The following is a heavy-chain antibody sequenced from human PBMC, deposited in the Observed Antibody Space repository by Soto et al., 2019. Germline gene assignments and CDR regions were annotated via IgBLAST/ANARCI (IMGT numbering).Heavy chain of an antibody. CDR3: ARLFRGLYMDV. CDR2: INPSGGST. V-gene: IGHV1-46*01. Sequence: ASVKVSCKAPGYTFTSYYMHWVRQAPGQGLEWMGIINPSGGSTSYAQKFQGRVTMTRDTSTSTVYMELSSLRSEDTAVYYCARLFRGLYMDVWGQGTTVTVSS. CDR1: GYTFTSYY. J-gene: IGHJ6*02. D-gene: IGHD3-10*01.